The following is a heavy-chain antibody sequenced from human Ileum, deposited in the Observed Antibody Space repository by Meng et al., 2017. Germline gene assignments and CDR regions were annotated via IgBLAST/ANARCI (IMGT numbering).Heavy chain of an antibody. CDR1: RSIFDSYD. J-gene: IGHJ5*02. V-gene: IGHV3-21*02. Sequence: EGELVGSGGGLVKPGGYLRLSCVGSRSIFDSYDMTWIRQAPGKGPEWVASMGLGHSHGSYADSVIGRFTVSRDNAKTSFFLQMNSLRAEDTAIYYCASDPNWSTTWGQGTLVTVSS. CDR2: MGLGHSHG. CDR3: ASDPNWSTT.